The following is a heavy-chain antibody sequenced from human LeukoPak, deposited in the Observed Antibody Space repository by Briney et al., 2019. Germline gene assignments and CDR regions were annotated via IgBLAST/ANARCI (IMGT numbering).Heavy chain of an antibody. V-gene: IGHV3-73*01. CDR2: IRSKAD. J-gene: IGHJ6*03. Sequence: GGSLRLSCAASGFTFSGSAIHWVRQASGKGLEWGGRIRSKADYAASVKGKFTISRDDSKNTAYLQMNSLKTEDTAVYYCSRSSSRNFGVVIKSYYYSMDVWGKGTTVTVSS. D-gene: IGHD3-3*01. CDR1: GFTFSGSA. CDR3: SRSSSRNFGVVIKSYYYSMDV.